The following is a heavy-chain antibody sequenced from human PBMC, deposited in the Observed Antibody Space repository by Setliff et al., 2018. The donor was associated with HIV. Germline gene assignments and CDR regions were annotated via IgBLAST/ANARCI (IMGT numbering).Heavy chain of an antibody. CDR3: ARQGAGYYYDSSDYYTGNGFDM. V-gene: IGHV4-38-2*01. J-gene: IGHJ3*02. Sequence: SETLSLTCAVSGYSISTAYYWAWIRQSPGKGLEWIGGFHHSGSAHYNPSLKSRVTISGQTSKNQFSLTLTSVTAADTAVYYCARQGAGYYYDSSDYYTGNGFDMWGQGTMVTVSS. CDR1: GYSISTAYY. CDR2: FHHSGSA. D-gene: IGHD3-22*01.